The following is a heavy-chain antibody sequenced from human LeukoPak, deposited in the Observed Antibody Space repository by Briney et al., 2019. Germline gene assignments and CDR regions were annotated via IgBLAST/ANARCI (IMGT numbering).Heavy chain of an antibody. D-gene: IGHD5-12*01. V-gene: IGHV4-59*01. CDR3: ARPLGYSGYDSAFDI. CDR2: IYYSGST. Sequence: SETLSLTCTVSGGSISSYYWSWIRQPPGKGLEWIGYIYYSGSTNYSPSLKSRVTISVDTSKNQFSLKLSSVTAADTAVYYCARPLGYSGYDSAFDIWGQGTMVTVSS. J-gene: IGHJ3*02. CDR1: GGSISSYY.